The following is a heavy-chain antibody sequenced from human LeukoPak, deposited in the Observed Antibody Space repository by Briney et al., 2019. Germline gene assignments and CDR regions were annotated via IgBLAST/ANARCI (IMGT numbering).Heavy chain of an antibody. CDR3: ARAGATLGILYFQH. Sequence: PSETLSLTCTVSGGSISSSSYYWGWIRQPPGKGLEWIGSIYYSGSTYYNPSLKSRVSISVDTSKNQFSLKLSSVTAADTAVYYCARAGATLGILYFQHWGQGTLVTVSS. CDR1: GGSISSSSYY. D-gene: IGHD1-26*01. V-gene: IGHV4-39*07. J-gene: IGHJ1*01. CDR2: IYYSGST.